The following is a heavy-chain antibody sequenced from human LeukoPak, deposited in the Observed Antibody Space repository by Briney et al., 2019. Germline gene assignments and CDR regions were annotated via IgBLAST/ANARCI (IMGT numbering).Heavy chain of an antibody. V-gene: IGHV3-53*01. Sequence: KPGGSLRLSCAASGFTVSSNYMSWVRQAPGKGLEWVSVIYSGGSTYYADSVKGRFTISRDNSKNTLYLQMNSLRAEDTAVYYCAKCRKYYYGSGSYIYWGQGTLVTVSS. CDR1: GFTVSSNY. J-gene: IGHJ4*02. CDR2: IYSGGST. D-gene: IGHD3-10*01. CDR3: AKCRKYYYGSGSYIY.